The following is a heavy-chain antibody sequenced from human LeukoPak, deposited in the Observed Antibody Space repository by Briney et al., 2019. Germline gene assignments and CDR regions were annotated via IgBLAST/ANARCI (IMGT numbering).Heavy chain of an antibody. CDR3: ARVGGH. D-gene: IGHD3-10*01. J-gene: IGHJ4*02. CDR2: IYSGGST. Sequence: GGSLRLSCAASGLTVSKNYMSWVRQAPGKGLESVLVIYSGGSTYYADSVRGRFTISRDNSKNTLYLQMNSLRVEDTAVYYCARVGGHWGQGTLVTVSS. V-gene: IGHV3-53*01. CDR1: GLTVSKNY.